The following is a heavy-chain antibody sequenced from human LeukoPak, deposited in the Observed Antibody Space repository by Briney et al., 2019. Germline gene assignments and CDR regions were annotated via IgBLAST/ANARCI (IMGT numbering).Heavy chain of an antibody. J-gene: IGHJ3*01. CDR3: ARGLAGVSGAFDL. CDR1: GFTFSTYN. V-gene: IGHV3-30*04. Sequence: GGSLRLSCEASGFTFSTYNMHWVRQAPGKGLEWVAVISNDGDNKYYADSVKGRFTVSRDNSKNRLYLQMSTLGHEDTAVYRCARGLAGVSGAFDLWGQGTLVTVSS. CDR2: ISNDGDNK. D-gene: IGHD3-10*01.